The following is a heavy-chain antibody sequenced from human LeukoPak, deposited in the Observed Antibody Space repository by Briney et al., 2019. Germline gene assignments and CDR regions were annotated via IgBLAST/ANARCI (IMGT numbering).Heavy chain of an antibody. V-gene: IGHV3-11*04. Sequence: PGGSLRLSCAASGFTFSDYYMSWIRQAPGKGLEWVSYISSSGSTIYYADSVKGRFTISRDNAKNSLYLQMNSLRAEDTAVYYCARDERYDSSGYPFDYWGQGTLVTVSS. CDR3: ARDERYDSSGYPFDY. D-gene: IGHD3-22*01. CDR1: GFTFSDYY. J-gene: IGHJ4*02. CDR2: ISSSGSTI.